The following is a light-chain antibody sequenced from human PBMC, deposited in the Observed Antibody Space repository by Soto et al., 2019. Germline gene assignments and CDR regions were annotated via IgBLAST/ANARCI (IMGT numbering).Light chain of an antibody. Sequence: QLVLTQPPSVSGAPGQRVTISCTGSSSNIGAGYDVHWYQQLPGTAPKLLIYGNSNRPSGVPDRFSGCKSGTAASLAITGLQDADEEDYYYQSYDSSLSAHYVFGTGTKLTVL. V-gene: IGLV1-40*01. J-gene: IGLJ1*01. CDR1: SSNIGAGYD. CDR2: GNS. CDR3: QSYDSSLSAHYV.